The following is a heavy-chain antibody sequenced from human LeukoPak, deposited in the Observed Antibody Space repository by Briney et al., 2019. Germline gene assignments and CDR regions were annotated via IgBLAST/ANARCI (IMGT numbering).Heavy chain of an antibody. V-gene: IGHV5-51*01. Sequence: PGESLKICCECSGYYFANYWNGCVRQMPGKGLEWMGIIYPGDSDTRYSPSFQGQVTISADKSISTAYLQWSSLKASDTAMYSCARFNPWLQDYWGQGTLVTVSS. J-gene: IGHJ4*02. CDR1: GYYFANYW. CDR2: IYPGDSDT. CDR3: ARFNPWLQDY. D-gene: IGHD5-12*01.